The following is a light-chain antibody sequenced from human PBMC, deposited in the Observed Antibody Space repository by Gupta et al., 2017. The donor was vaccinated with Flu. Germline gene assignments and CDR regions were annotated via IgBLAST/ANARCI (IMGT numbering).Light chain of an antibody. CDR2: WAS. Sequence: NCKSSQSVLYSSNNKNYLAWYQQKPGQPPKMLIYWASTRESGVPDRFSGSGSGTDFTLTISSLQAEDVAVYYCQQYYTTPLTFGGGTKVDIK. V-gene: IGKV4-1*01. J-gene: IGKJ4*01. CDR1: QSVLYSSNNKNY. CDR3: QQYYTTPLT.